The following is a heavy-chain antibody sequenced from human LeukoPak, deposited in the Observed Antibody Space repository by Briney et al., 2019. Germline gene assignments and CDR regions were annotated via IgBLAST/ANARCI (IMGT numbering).Heavy chain of an antibody. CDR2: ISYDGSNK. Sequence: GGSLRLSCAASGFTFSSYGMHWVRQAPGKGLEWVAVISYDGSNKYYADSVKGRFTISRDNSKNTLYLQMNSLRAEDTAVYYCAKAEGYCSSTSCYGNAFDIWGQGTMVTVSS. V-gene: IGHV3-30*18. CDR3: AKAEGYCSSTSCYGNAFDI. J-gene: IGHJ3*02. D-gene: IGHD2-2*01. CDR1: GFTFSSYG.